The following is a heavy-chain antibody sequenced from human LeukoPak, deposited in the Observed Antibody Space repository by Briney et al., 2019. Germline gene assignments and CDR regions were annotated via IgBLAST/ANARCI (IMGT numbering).Heavy chain of an antibody. CDR2: INHSGSP. J-gene: IGHJ2*01. CDR1: GGSFSDYY. CDR3: ARDGVSALNLYSDL. V-gene: IGHV4-34*01. Sequence: SETLSLTCAVYGGSFSDYYWTWIRQPPGKGLEWIGEINHSGSPNNNPSLKSRVSISFDTSKNRFSLKLTSVTAADTAVYYCARDGVSALNLYSDLWGRGTLVTVSS. D-gene: IGHD3-3*01.